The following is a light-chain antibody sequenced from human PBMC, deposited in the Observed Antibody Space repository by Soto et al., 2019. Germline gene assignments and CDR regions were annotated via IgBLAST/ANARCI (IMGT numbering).Light chain of an antibody. CDR1: QIISSSY. V-gene: IGKV3-20*01. Sequence: EIVLTQSPGTLSLSPGERATLSCGASQIISSSYLAWYQQKPGQAPRLLVYGASSRATGIPDRFSGSGSGTDFTLTISRLEPEDFAVYYCQQYGSSRFTFGPGTKVDIK. CDR3: QQYGSSRFT. J-gene: IGKJ3*01. CDR2: GAS.